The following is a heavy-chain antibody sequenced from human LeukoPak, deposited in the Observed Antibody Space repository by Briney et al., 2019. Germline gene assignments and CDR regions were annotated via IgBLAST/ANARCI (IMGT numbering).Heavy chain of an antibody. CDR2: ISWNSGSI. CDR1: GFTFDDYA. Sequence: GRSLRLSCAASGFTFDDYAMHWVRQAPGKGLEWVSGISWNSGSIGYADSVKGRFTISRDNSKNTLYLQMNSLRAEDTAVYYCAKDWAQHNWFDPWGQGTLVTVSS. V-gene: IGHV3-9*01. CDR3: AKDWAQHNWFDP. J-gene: IGHJ5*02.